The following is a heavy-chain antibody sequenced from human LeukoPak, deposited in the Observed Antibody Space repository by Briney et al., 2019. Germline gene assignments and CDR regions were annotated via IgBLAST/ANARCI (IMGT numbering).Heavy chain of an antibody. CDR3: ARAPSGWSDYWYFDL. J-gene: IGHJ2*01. CDR2: IYSGGVT. CDR1: GFTVSGNY. Sequence: PGGSLRLSCAASGFTVSGNYMSWVRQAPGKGLEWVSLIYSGGVTYYADSVKGRFIISRDNSKNTLFLQMNSLRAEDTAVYYCARAPSGWSDYWYFDLWGRGTLVTVSS. V-gene: IGHV3-53*01. D-gene: IGHD6-19*01.